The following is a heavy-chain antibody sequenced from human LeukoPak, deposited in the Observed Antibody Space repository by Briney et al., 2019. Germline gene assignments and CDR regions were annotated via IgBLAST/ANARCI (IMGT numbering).Heavy chain of an antibody. CDR1: GFTFSDYN. CDR3: ARSIGLTGGGVDV. Sequence: GGSLRLSCAASGFTFSDYNMNWVRQAPGKGLEGVSYITNGGSTIHHADSVKGRFTIPRDNAKKTLYPQMDSLRAEDTAVYYCARSIGLTGGGVDVWGQGTTVTVSS. D-gene: IGHD3-9*01. V-gene: IGHV3-11*01. CDR2: ITNGGSTI. J-gene: IGHJ6*02.